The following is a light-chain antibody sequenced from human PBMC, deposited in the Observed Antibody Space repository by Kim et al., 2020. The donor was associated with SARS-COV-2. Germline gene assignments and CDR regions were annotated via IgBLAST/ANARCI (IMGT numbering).Light chain of an antibody. CDR2: DAT. J-gene: IGLJ1*01. CDR1: SGDVGRSNY. CDR3: CAYAGSYTYV. V-gene: IGLV2-11*01. Sequence: GKAGTIACTGTSGDVGRSNYVSWYQQHPGQAPKVMIYDATKRPSGVPARFSGSKSGNTASLTISGLQAEDEADYYCCAYAGSYTYVFGTGTKVTVL.